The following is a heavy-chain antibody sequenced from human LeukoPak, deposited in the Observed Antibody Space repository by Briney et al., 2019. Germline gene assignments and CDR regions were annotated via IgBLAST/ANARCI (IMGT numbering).Heavy chain of an antibody. Sequence: ASVKVSCKASGYTFTGYYMHWVRQAPGRGLEWMGWINPNSGGTNYAQKFQGRVTMTRDTSISTAYMELSRLRSDDTAVYYCARGGSGWARRSSIDYWGQGTLVTVSS. CDR1: GYTFTGYY. V-gene: IGHV1-2*02. J-gene: IGHJ4*02. CDR2: INPNSGGT. CDR3: ARGGSGWARRSSIDY. D-gene: IGHD6-19*01.